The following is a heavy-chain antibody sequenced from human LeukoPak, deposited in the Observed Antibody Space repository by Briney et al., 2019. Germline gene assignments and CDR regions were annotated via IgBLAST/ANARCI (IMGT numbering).Heavy chain of an antibody. V-gene: IGHV1-58*02. D-gene: IGHD3-22*01. CDR3: AARKDYDSSGYSPPYYYYYMDV. CDR1: GYTFTGYY. Sequence: ASVKVSCKASGYTFTGYYMHWVRQARGQRLEWIGWIVVGSGNTNYAQKFQERVTITRDMSTSTAYMELSSLRSEDTAVYYCAARKDYDSSGYSPPYYYYYMDVWGKGTPVTVSS. CDR2: IVVGSGNT. J-gene: IGHJ6*03.